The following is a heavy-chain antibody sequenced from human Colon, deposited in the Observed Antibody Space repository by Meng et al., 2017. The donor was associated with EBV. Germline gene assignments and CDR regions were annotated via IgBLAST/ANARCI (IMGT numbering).Heavy chain of an antibody. CDR2: IYHGGNT. Sequence: QGQLQEPGPGLVEPSGTLSLTCAVSGASISSNNWWSWVRQPPGKGLEWIGEIYHGGNTNYNPSLKSRVTISVDRSNDQFSLSLSSVTAADAAVYYCARGNAYNAPSFDYWGQGTLVTVSS. V-gene: IGHV4-4*02. CDR1: GASISSNNW. D-gene: IGHD5-24*01. CDR3: ARGNAYNAPSFDY. J-gene: IGHJ4*02.